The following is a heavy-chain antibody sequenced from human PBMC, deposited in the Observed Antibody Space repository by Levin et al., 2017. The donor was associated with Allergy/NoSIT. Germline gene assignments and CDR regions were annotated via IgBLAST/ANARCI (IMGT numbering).Heavy chain of an antibody. Sequence: GGSLRLSCAASGFTFSSYWMSWVRQAPGKGLEWVANIKQDGSEKYYVDSVKGRFTISRDNAKNSLYLQMNSWGAEDTAVYYCARDGIGAAALDYWGQGTLVTVSS. CDR2: IKQDGSEK. J-gene: IGHJ4*02. CDR3: ARDGIGAAALDY. D-gene: IGHD6-13*01. CDR1: GFTFSSYW. V-gene: IGHV3-7*01.